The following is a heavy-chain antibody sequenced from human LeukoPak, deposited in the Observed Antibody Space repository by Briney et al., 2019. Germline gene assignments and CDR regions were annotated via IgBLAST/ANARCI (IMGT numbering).Heavy chain of an antibody. D-gene: IGHD6-19*01. CDR3: ARVGYSSGWSSHYYYYMDV. Sequence: ASVKVSCKASVYTFTGYYMHWVRQAPGQGLEWMGWINPNSGGTNYAQKFQGRVTMTRDTSISTAYMELSRLRSDDTAVYYCARVGYSSGWSSHYYYYMDVWGKGTTVTISS. V-gene: IGHV1-2*02. J-gene: IGHJ6*03. CDR2: INPNSGGT. CDR1: VYTFTGYY.